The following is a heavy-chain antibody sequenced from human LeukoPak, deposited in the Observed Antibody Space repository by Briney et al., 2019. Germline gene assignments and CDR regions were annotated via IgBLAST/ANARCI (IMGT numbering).Heavy chain of an antibody. Sequence: TGGSLRLSCAASGFTFSSAWMNWVRQTPGKGLEWVSYISSSGGTIYYADSVKGRFTISRDNAKNSLYLQMNSLRAEDTAVYYCAELGITMIGGVWGKGTTITISS. CDR2: ISSSGGTI. CDR1: GFTFSSAW. CDR3: AELGITMIGGV. V-gene: IGHV3-48*04. D-gene: IGHD3-10*02. J-gene: IGHJ6*04.